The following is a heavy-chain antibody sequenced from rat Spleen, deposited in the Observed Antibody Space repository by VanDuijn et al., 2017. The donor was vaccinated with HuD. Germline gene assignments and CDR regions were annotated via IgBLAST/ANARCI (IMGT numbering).Heavy chain of an antibody. V-gene: IGHV5-20*01. D-gene: IGHD1-6*01. CDR3: TRDRILRSTGFDY. CDR2: INYDIDST. Sequence: EVQLVESGGDLVQPGRSLTLSCAASGFTFSDYYMAWVRQAPTRGLEWVASINYDIDSTYYRNSVKGRFTISRDNAKSSLSLQMDSLRSEDTATYYCTRDRILRSTGFDYWGQGVMVTVSS. CDR1: GFTFSDYY. J-gene: IGHJ2*01.